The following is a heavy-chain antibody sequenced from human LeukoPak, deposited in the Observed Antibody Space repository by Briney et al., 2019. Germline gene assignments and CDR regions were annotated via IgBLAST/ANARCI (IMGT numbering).Heavy chain of an antibody. Sequence: GGSLRLSCAASGFRFSTYAMHWVRQAPGKGLEWVASIQNNGNNKYYADSVKGRFTISRDNSKNAIFLQMNSLRTEDTAVYYCAKGIVVFVEYFGYWGQGILVTVSS. V-gene: IGHV3-30*02. CDR1: GFRFSTYA. J-gene: IGHJ4*02. D-gene: IGHD2/OR15-2a*01. CDR2: IQNNGNNK. CDR3: AKGIVVFVEYFGY.